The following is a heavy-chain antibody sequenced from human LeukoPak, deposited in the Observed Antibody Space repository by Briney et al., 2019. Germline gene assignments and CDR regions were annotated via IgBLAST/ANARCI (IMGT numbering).Heavy chain of an antibody. J-gene: IGHJ3*02. CDR1: GFTFDDYA. V-gene: IGHV3-9*01. CDR2: ISWNSGSI. Sequence: PGRSLRPSCAASGFTFDDYAMHWVRQAPGKGLEWVSGISWNSGSIGYADSVKGRFTISRDNAKNSLYLQMNSLRAEDTALYYCAKDIIEGSGGLVGRAFDIWGQGTMVTVSS. D-gene: IGHD3/OR15-3a*01. CDR3: AKDIIEGSGGLVGRAFDI.